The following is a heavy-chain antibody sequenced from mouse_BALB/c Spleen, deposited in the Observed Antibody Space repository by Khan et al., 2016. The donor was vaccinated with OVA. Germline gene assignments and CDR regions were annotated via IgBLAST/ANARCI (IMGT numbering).Heavy chain of an antibody. CDR2: INTYTGKP. CDR1: GYTFTNYG. D-gene: IGHD1-1*02. V-gene: IGHV9-3-1*01. CDR3: ARVVFNGTMDD. Sequence: QIQLVQSGPELKKPGETVKISCKASGYTFTNYGMNWVKQAPGKGLKWMGWINTYTGKPTYAVDFKGRFAFSLETSASTAFLQMNSPENEDTATYFCARVVFNGTMDDWGPGTSVTVSS. J-gene: IGHJ4*01.